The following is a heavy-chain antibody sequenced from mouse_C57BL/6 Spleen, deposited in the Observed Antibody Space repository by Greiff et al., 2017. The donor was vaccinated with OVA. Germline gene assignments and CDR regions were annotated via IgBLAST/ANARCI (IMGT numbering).Heavy chain of an antibody. J-gene: IGHJ2*01. V-gene: IGHV5-4*01. Sequence: EVKLVESGGGLVKPGGSLKLSFAASGFTFSSYAMSWVRQTPEKRLEWVATISDGGSYTYYPDNVKGRFTISRDNAKNNLYLQMSHLKSEDTAMYYCARDTDGYYPDYWGQGTTLTVSS. CDR1: GFTFSSYA. CDR3: ARDTDGYYPDY. D-gene: IGHD2-3*01. CDR2: ISDGGSYT.